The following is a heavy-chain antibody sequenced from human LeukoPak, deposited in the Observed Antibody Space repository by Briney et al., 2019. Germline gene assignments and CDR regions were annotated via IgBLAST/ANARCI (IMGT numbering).Heavy chain of an antibody. CDR3: ARGDWELQYYYYYGMDV. CDR2: IWYDGSNK. V-gene: IGHV3-33*08. CDR1: GFTFSSYA. D-gene: IGHD1-26*01. Sequence: GRSLRLSCAASGFTFSSYAMHWVRQAPGKGLEWVAVIWYDGSNKYYADSVKGRFTISRDNSKNTLYLQMNSLRAEDTAVYYCARGDWELQYYYYYGMDVWGQGTTVTVSS. J-gene: IGHJ6*02.